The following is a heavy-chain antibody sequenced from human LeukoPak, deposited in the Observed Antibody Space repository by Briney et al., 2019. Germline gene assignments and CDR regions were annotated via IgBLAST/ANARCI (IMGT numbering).Heavy chain of an antibody. CDR2: ISRYTGNT. CDR3: ARGLAARSGWYDISLADY. Sequence: GAAVKVSCKASGYTFINYGISWVRQAPGQGLEWMGWISRYTGNTDYALQLQGRVTMTRNTSISTAYMELSSLRSEDTAVYYCARGLAARSGWYDISLADYWGQGTLVTVSS. V-gene: IGHV1-8*01. CDR1: GYTFINYG. D-gene: IGHD6-19*01. J-gene: IGHJ4*02.